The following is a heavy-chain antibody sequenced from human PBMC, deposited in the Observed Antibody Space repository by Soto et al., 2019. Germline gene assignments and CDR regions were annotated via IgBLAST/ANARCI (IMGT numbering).Heavy chain of an antibody. J-gene: IGHJ4*02. Sequence: SETLSLTCTVSGGSISSYYWSWIRQPPGKGLEWIGYIYYSGSTNYNPSLKSRVTISVDTSKNQFSLKLSSATAADTAVYYCARERHYDFWSGQFDYWGQGTLVTVSS. CDR1: GGSISSYY. D-gene: IGHD3-3*01. V-gene: IGHV4-59*01. CDR2: IYYSGST. CDR3: ARERHYDFWSGQFDY.